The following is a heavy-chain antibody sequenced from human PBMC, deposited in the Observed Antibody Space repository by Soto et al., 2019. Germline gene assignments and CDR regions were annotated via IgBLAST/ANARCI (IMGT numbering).Heavy chain of an antibody. CDR2: IYYSGST. D-gene: IGHD5-12*01. CDR1: GGSISSYY. J-gene: IGHJ4*02. CDR3: ARRRDGYIFDY. V-gene: IGHV4-59*08. Sequence: SETLSLTCTVSGGSISSYYWSWIRQPPGKGLEWIGYIYYSGSTNYNPSLKSRVTITVDTSKNQFSLKLRSVTAADTAMYYCARRRDGYIFDYWGQGILVTV.